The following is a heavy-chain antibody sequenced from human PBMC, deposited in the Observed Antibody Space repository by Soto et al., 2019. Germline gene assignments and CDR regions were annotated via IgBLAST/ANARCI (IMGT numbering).Heavy chain of an antibody. J-gene: IGHJ4*02. V-gene: IGHV1-2*02. Sequence: QVQLVQSGGETKKPGASVRVSCKTSGYTFTYFYIHWVRLAPGQGLEWMGWINPKNGDTSHAQKFQGRVTMTRDTSSSTVYMELNSLTSDDRGIYYCARRDSGGSFDFWGQGTLVTVSS. D-gene: IGHD2-15*01. CDR2: INPKNGDT. CDR3: ARRDSGGSFDF. CDR1: GYTFTYFY.